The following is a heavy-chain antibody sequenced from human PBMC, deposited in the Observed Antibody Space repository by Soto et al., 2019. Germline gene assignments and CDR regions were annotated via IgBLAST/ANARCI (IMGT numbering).Heavy chain of an antibody. J-gene: IGHJ4*02. V-gene: IGHV1-18*01. CDR3: ASRSGQLPYYFDY. CDR1: VYTFNNYG. CDR2: ISNHNGNT. Sequence: ASVKVSCKASVYTFNNYGITWVRQAPGQGLELMGWISNHNGNTNYAQKFQGRVTLTRDTSTSTAYMDLRSLRSDDTAVYYCASRSGQLPYYFDYWGQGTLVTVS. D-gene: IGHD6-6*01.